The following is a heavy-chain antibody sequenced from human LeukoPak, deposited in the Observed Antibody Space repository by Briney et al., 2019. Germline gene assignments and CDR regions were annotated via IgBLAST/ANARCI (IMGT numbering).Heavy chain of an antibody. CDR2: IYYSGST. CDR3: ARHLATAGTGFDY. CDR1: GGSINSYY. Sequence: SETLSLTCTVSGGSINSYYWSWIRQPPGKGLEWIGYIYYSGSTNYNPSLKSRVTISVDTSKNQFSLKQSSVTAADTAVYYCARHLATAGTGFDYWGQGTLVTVSS. V-gene: IGHV4-59*08. J-gene: IGHJ4*02. D-gene: IGHD6-13*01.